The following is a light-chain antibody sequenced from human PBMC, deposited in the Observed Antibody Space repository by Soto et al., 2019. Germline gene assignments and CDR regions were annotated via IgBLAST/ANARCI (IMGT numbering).Light chain of an antibody. CDR1: SSDVGGYNF. J-gene: IGLJ1*01. CDR2: DVS. V-gene: IGLV2-14*03. CDR3: SSYTRSSTHV. Sequence: QSALTQPASVSGSPGQSITISCTGSSSDVGGYNFVSWYQQHPGKVPKLMIYDVSSRPSGVSDRFSGSKSGNTASLTISWLQAEDEGDYYCSSYTRSSTHVFGSGTKLTVL.